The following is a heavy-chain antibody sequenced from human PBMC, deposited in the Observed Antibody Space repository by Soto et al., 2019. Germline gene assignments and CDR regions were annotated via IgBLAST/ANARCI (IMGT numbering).Heavy chain of an antibody. CDR2: IHPSDSET. J-gene: IGHJ4*02. V-gene: IGHV5-51*01. CDR1: GYNLTSYL. Sequence: VESLKSSCEISGYNLTSYLLVFVLQMPGKGLEWVGNIHPSDSETHYRPSFQCQVTFSVDKSISTAYLHWTTLQASDTAIYFCARLGSKGDIFFESWGQGTLVNV. CDR3: ARLGSKGDIFFES. D-gene: IGHD3-9*01.